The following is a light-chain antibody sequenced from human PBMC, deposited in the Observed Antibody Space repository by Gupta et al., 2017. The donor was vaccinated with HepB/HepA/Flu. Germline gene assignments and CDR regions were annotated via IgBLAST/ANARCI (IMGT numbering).Light chain of an antibody. V-gene: IGLV3-1*01. CDR2: LDS. CDR1: MLENHY. CDR3: QAWRPATTSYG. Sequence: FDISHSDSLSVSPGQTAVLACSADMLENHYVSWYQVRAGQSPMISIYLDSQRPSGIPERFAGSRSGNTATLTIRGTQPMDEAEYYGQAWRPATTSYGLGPGTKV. J-gene: IGLJ1*01.